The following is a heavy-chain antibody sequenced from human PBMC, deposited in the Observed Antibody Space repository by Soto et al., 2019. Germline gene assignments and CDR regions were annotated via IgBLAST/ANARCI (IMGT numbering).Heavy chain of an antibody. J-gene: IGHJ4*02. CDR1: GFIFSGYA. D-gene: IGHD3-3*01. V-gene: IGHV3-23*01. Sequence: GGSLRLSCAASGFIFSGYAMSWVRQAPGKGLEWVSTLSGSGDNTYYADSLKGRFTISRDTSKNTLYLQMNSLRAEDTAVYFCAKDCDFWTGSGIDYWGQGTLVTVSS. CDR3: AKDCDFWTGSGIDY. CDR2: LSGSGDNT.